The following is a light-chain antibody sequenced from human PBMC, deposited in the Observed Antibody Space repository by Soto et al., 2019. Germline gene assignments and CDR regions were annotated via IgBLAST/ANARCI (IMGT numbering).Light chain of an antibody. CDR2: SAS. Sequence: EIVMTQSPATLSVSPGERATLSCRASQSVSRNLAWYQQKPGQAPRLLIYSASTRATGIPARFSGSGSGTEFTLTISSLQSGDAAVYYCQQYYEWPRGTFGQGTKVDIK. J-gene: IGKJ1*01. V-gene: IGKV3-15*01. CDR3: QQYYEWPRGT. CDR1: QSVSRN.